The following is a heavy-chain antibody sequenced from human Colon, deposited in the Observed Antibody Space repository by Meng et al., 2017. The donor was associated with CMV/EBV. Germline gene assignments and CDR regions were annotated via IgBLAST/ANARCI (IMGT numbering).Heavy chain of an antibody. CDR3: IRETTGSSSSY. CDR2: IFYTGTT. V-gene: IGHV4-39*07. CDR1: GGSISSSSYY. D-gene: IGHD6-6*01. J-gene: IGHJ4*02. Sequence: QLQLQESGPGLVRPSXXLSLPCTVSGGSISSSSYYWAWIRQPPGKGLEWIGSIFYTGTTYYKPSLKSRVTISVDTSKNQFSLKLSSVTAADTAVYYCIRETTGSSSSYWGQGTLVTVSS.